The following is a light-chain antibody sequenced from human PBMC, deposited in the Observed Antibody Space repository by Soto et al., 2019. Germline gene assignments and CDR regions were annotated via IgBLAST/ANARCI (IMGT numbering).Light chain of an antibody. CDR3: SSYTTSSTLVV. J-gene: IGLJ2*01. CDR2: EVS. Sequence: QSALTQPASVSGSPGQSIIISCTGTSSDVGAFNYVSWYQQHPGKAPKLLIYEVSNRPSGVSNRFSGSKSGITASLTISGLQPEDEADYYCSSYTTSSTLVVFGRGTKLTVL. CDR1: SSDVGAFNY. V-gene: IGLV2-14*01.